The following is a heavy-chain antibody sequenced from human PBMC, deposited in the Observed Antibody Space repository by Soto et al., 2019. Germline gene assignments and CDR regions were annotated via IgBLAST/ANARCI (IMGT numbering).Heavy chain of an antibody. CDR1: GFTFDDYT. V-gene: IGHV3-43*01. CDR2: ISWDGGST. Sequence: EVQLVESGGVVVQPGGSLRLSCAASGFTFDDYTMHWVRQAPGKGLEWVSLISWDGGSTYYADSVKGRFIISRDNSKNSLYLQMNSLRTEDTALYYCAKATTSYFRYFDLWGRGTLVTVSS. J-gene: IGHJ2*01. D-gene: IGHD3-9*01. CDR3: AKATTSYFRYFDL.